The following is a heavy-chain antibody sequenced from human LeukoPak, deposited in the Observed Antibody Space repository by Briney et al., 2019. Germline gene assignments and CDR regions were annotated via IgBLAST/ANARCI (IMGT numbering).Heavy chain of an antibody. Sequence: GGSLRLSCAVSGFNVRSNYMTWVRQAPGKGLEWVSVLHSGGDTYYADSVRGRFTVSRDNSENMLFLQMNGLRADDSAIYYCARGKVYYYYDYWGQGTLVTVSS. CDR3: ARGKVYYYYDY. D-gene: IGHD5/OR15-5a*01. J-gene: IGHJ4*02. CDR1: GFNVRSNY. CDR2: LHSGGDT. V-gene: IGHV3-53*01.